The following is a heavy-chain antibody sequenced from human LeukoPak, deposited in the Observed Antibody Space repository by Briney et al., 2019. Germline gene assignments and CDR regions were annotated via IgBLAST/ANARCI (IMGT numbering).Heavy chain of an antibody. CDR2: IIPIFGTA. D-gene: IGHD5-12*01. Sequence: SVKVSCKAPGGTFSSYAISWVRQAPGQGLEWMGGIIPIFGTANYAQKFQGRVTITADESTSTAYMELSSLRSEDTAVYYCARGRGYSGYDMALGNYYYYMDVWGKGTTVTISS. V-gene: IGHV1-69*13. CDR3: ARGRGYSGYDMALGNYYYYMDV. J-gene: IGHJ6*03. CDR1: GGTFSSYA.